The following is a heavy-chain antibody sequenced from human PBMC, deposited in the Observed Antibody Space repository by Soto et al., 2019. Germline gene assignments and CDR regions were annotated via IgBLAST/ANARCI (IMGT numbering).Heavy chain of an antibody. CDR1: GDSISTVDYF. CDR2: IYKSTTT. J-gene: IGHJ5*01. D-gene: IGHD2-15*01. Sequence: PSETLSLTCSVSGDSISTVDYFWAWIRQPPGQALEYIGYIYKSTTTYYNPSFEGRVAISLDTSKSQFSLTVTSVTAADTAVYFCARGRYCLTGRCFPNWFDSWGPGTLVTVSP. CDR3: ARGRYCLTGRCFPNWFDS. V-gene: IGHV4-30-4*01.